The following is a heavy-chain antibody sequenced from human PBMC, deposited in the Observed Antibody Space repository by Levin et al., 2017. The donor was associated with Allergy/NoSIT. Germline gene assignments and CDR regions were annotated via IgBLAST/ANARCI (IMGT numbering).Heavy chain of an antibody. D-gene: IGHD3-3*01. CDR2: IYHSGST. CDR3: AREDTSGYYPNWFDP. Sequence: SQTLSLTCAVSGYSINSGYYWGWLRQPPGKGLEWVGSIYHSGSTYYNPSLKSRVTISVDTSKNQFSLRLTSVTAADTAVYYCAREDTSGYYPNWFDPWGQGIPVTVSS. J-gene: IGHJ5*02. CDR1: GYSINSGYY. V-gene: IGHV4-38-2*02.